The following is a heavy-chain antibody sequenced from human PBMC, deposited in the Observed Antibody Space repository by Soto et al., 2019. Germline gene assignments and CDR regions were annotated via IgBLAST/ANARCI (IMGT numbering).Heavy chain of an antibody. CDR2: ISGYNGHT. V-gene: IGHV1-18*01. CDR1: GYTFTTYG. D-gene: IGHD3-16*01. CDR3: AREGEMPYYYYGLHV. J-gene: IGHJ6*02. Sequence: QVQLVQSGAEVRKPGASVKVSCKASGYTFTTYGISWVRQAPGQGLEWMGWISGYNGHTKYAGKFQGRVTKTTDTPTSTVDIDLRSLRSDDTAVYYCAREGEMPYYYYGLHVWGQGTTVTVSS.